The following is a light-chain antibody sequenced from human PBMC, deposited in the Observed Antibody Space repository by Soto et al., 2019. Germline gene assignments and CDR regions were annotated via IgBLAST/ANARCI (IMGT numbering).Light chain of an antibody. CDR2: GAS. CDR1: QSVSSSY. J-gene: IGKJ1*01. V-gene: IGKV3-20*01. CDR3: QQYGSAPQT. Sequence: EIVLTQSPGTLSLSPGERATLSCRASQSVSSSYLDWYQQKPGQAPRLLIYGASSRATGIQDRFSGSGSGTDFTLTISRLEPEDFAVYYCQQYGSAPQTFGHGPKVEMK.